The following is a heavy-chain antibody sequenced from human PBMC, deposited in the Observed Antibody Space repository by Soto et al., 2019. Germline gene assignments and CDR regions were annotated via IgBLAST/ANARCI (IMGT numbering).Heavy chain of an antibody. V-gene: IGHV3-21*01. CDR2: MSPDSAYI. CDR1: GFTFISYS. Sequence: RSLRLSCAASGFTFISYSMNWVRQAPGKGLEWVSSMSPDSAYIYYADSMKGRFTISRDNAKSSLYLQLDSLRAEDTAVYYCARGGTADPFDFWGQGTLVTVSS. CDR3: ARGGTADPFDF. J-gene: IGHJ4*02.